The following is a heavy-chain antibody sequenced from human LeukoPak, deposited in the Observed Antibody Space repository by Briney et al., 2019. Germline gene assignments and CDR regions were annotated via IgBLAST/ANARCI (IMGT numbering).Heavy chain of an antibody. CDR3: ARGADGVSSNSRGWFDP. V-gene: IGHV3-30*03. Sequence: PGGSLRLSCAASEFTFSKYGMHWVRQAPGKGLEWVASISFDINDREYAESVRGRFTISRDNSKNTLYLQMNSLRAEDTAVYYCARGADGVSSNSRGWFDPWGQGTLVTVSS. CDR2: ISFDINDR. J-gene: IGHJ5*02. CDR1: EFTFSKYG. D-gene: IGHD3-10*01.